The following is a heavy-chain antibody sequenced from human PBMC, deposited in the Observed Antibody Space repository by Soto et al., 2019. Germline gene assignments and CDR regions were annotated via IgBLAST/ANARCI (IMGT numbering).Heavy chain of an antibody. CDR2: IFPSGTT. CDR1: GGSLSGATYS. V-gene: IGHV4-30-2*01. CDR3: ARSREFDY. Sequence: KASETLSLTCGVSGGSLSGATYSWNWIRQPPGKGLEWIGYIFPSGTTYYNPPLKSRVTISIDVSKNQFSLSLRSFTAADTAVYYCARSREFDYWSQGTLVTVSS. J-gene: IGHJ4*02.